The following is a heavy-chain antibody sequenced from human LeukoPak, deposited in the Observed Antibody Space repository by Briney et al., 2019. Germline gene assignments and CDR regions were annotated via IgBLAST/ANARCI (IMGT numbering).Heavy chain of an antibody. CDR2: IITIFGTA. V-gene: IGHV1-69*13. CDR1: GGTFSSYA. Sequence: SVKVSCMASGGTFSSYAISWVRQAPGQGLEWMGGIITIFGTANYAQKFKGRVTITADESTSTAYMELSSLRSEDTAVYYCAIFGWEVGATSVDYWGQGTLVTVSS. CDR3: AIFGWEVGATSVDY. D-gene: IGHD1-26*01. J-gene: IGHJ4*02.